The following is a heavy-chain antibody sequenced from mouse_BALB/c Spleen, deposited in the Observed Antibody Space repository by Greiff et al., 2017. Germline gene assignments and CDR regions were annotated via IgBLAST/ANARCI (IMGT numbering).Heavy chain of an antibody. J-gene: IGHJ4*01. CDR2: ISDGGSYT. CDR3: ARGGDYDYDHYAMDY. Sequence: EVHLVESGGGLVKPGGSLKLSCAASGFTFSDYYMSWVRPTPEKRLEWVATISDGGSYTYYPDSVKGRFTISRDNAKNNLYLQMSSLKSEDTAMYYCARGGDYDYDHYAMDYWGQGTSVTVAS. D-gene: IGHD2-4*01. CDR1: GFTFSDYY. V-gene: IGHV5-4*02.